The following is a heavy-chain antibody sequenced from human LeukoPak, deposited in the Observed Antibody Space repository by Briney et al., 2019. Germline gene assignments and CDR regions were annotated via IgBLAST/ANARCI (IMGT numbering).Heavy chain of an antibody. CDR3: ARGRILGAIAY. D-gene: IGHD1-26*01. V-gene: IGHV4-30-4*08. CDR1: GGSISSGDYY. CDR2: IYYSGST. Sequence: TLSLTCTVSGGSISSGDYYWGWIRQPPGKGLEWVGYIYYSGSTYDNPSLQSRATISVDTSIHQFSLKLSSVTAAETAVYYCARGRILGAIAYWGQGTLVTVSS. J-gene: IGHJ4*02.